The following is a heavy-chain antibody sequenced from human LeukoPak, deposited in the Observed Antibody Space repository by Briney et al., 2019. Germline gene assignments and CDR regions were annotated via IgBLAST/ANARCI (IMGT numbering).Heavy chain of an antibody. CDR2: IYYSGST. Sequence: SETLSLTCTVSGGSISSSSYYWGWIRQPPGKGLEWIGSIYYSGSTYYNPSLKSRVTISVDTSKSQFSLNLSSVTAADTAVYYCARGRSVYGIVLVQHALRRWFLDVWGRGTLVTVSS. CDR1: GGSISSSSYY. D-gene: IGHD2-8*02. J-gene: IGHJ2*01. V-gene: IGHV4-39*07. CDR3: ARGRSVYGIVLVQHALRRWFLDV.